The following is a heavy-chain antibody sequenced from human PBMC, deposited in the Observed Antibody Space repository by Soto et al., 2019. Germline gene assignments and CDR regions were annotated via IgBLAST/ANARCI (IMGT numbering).Heavy chain of an antibody. CDR1: GGSISSGYYF. V-gene: IGHV4-31*03. CDR3: ARESDWPRGYFES. J-gene: IGHJ4*02. Sequence: QVHLQESGPGLVKPSQTLSLTCTVSGGSISSGYYFCTWIRQLPGKGLEWIGYISYSGSTQFNPSLKNRGTMSVDTSENQFSLTLTSVTAADTAVYYCARESDWPRGYFESWGRGALVTVSS. CDR2: ISYSGST. D-gene: IGHD2-21*01.